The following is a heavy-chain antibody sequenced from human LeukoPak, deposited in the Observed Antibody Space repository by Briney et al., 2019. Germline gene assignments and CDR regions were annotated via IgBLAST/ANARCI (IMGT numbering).Heavy chain of an antibody. CDR1: GGSISSSSYY. J-gene: IGHJ6*02. V-gene: IGHV4-39*01. CDR3: ARDIVVVPAAPAYYYYGMDV. D-gene: IGHD2-2*01. CDR2: IYYSGST. Sequence: PSETLSVTCTVSGGSISSSSYYWGWIRQPPGKGLEWIGSIYYSGSTYYNPSLKSRVTISVDTSKNQFSLKLSSVTAADTAVYYCARDIVVVPAAPAYYYYGMDVWGQGTTVTVSS.